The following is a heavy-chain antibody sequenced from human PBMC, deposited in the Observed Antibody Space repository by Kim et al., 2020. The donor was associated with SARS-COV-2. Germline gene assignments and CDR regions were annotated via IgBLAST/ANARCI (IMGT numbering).Heavy chain of an antibody. CDR2: IIPIFGTA. CDR3: ARDRKPYSSGWYDSVDY. J-gene: IGHJ4*02. CDR1: GGTFSSYA. Sequence: SVKVSCKASGGTFSSYAISWVRQAPGQGLEWMGGIIPIFGTANYAQKFQGRVTITADESTSTAYMELSSLRSEDTAVYYCARDRKPYSSGWYDSVDYWGQGTLVTVSS. D-gene: IGHD6-19*01. V-gene: IGHV1-69*13.